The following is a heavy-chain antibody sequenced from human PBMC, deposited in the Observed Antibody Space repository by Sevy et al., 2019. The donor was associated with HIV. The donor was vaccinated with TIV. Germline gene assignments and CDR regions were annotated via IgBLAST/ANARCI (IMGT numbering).Heavy chain of an antibody. V-gene: IGHV1-18*01. J-gene: IGHJ6*02. Sequence: ASVKVSCKASGYTFTSYGISWVRQAPGQGLEWMGWISAYNGNTNYAQTLQGRVTMTTDTSTSTAYMELRSLRSDDTAVYYCARDSGSYYVDYYGMDVWGQGTTVTVSS. CDR3: ARDSGSYYVDYYGMDV. CDR2: ISAYNGNT. D-gene: IGHD1-26*01. CDR1: GYTFTSYG.